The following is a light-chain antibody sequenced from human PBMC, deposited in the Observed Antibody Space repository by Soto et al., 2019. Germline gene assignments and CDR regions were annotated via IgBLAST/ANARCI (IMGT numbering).Light chain of an antibody. J-gene: IGLJ2*01. CDR1: SGHSNYA. V-gene: IGLV4-69*01. CDR3: QTWGTGIHVV. Sequence: QLVLTQSPSASASLGASVKLTCTLSSGHSNYAIAWHQQQPEKVPRYLMKLNSDGSHSKGDGIPDRFSGSSSGAERYLTISRLQSEDEADYYCQTWGTGIHVVFGGGTQLTVL. CDR2: LNSDGSH.